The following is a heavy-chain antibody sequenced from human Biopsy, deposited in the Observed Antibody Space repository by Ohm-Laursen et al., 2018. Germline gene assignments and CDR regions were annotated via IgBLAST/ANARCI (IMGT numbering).Heavy chain of an antibody. Sequence: SETLSLTWTVSRGSISSYYWNWIRQPPGKGLEWIGYIYYSGSTNYNPSLKSRVTISIDTSKNQFSLNMSSVTAADTAVYYCAREFYGNGMDVWGQGTTVTVSS. J-gene: IGHJ6*02. V-gene: IGHV4-59*01. CDR3: AREFYGNGMDV. D-gene: IGHD4-17*01. CDR1: RGSISSYY. CDR2: IYYSGST.